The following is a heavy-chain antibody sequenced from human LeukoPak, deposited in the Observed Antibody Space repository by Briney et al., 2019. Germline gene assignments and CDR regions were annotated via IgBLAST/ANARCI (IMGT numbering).Heavy chain of an antibody. CDR2: ITSGGDT. J-gene: IGHJ4*02. Sequence: GSLRLSCAASGFTCSAYAMSWVRQAPGKGLEWVSIITSGGDTYYADSVKGRFTISRDTSKNTLYLQMNSLRAEDTAVYYCAKDLVMATFGYFDYWGQGTLVTVSS. CDR3: AKDLVMATFGYFDY. D-gene: IGHD5-24*01. V-gene: IGHV3-23*01. CDR1: GFTCSAYA.